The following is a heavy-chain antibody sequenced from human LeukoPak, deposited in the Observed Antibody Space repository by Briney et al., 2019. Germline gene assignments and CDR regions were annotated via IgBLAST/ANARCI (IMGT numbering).Heavy chain of an antibody. CDR2: IYSGGST. CDR1: GFTVSSNC. J-gene: IGHJ4*02. CDR3: ANPPAAGPFDY. D-gene: IGHD6-13*01. Sequence: GGSLRLSCAASGFTVSSNCMSWVRQAPGKGLEWVSVIYSGGSTYYADSVKGRFTISRDNSKNTLYLQMNSLRAEDTAVYYCANPPAAGPFDYWGQGTLVTVSS. V-gene: IGHV3-53*01.